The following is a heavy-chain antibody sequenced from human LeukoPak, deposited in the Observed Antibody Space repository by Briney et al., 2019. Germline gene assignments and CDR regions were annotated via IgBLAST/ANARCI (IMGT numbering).Heavy chain of an antibody. Sequence: GGSLRLSCAASGLTFSSYAMSWVRQAPGKGLVWVSTISGSGGSTYHADSVKGRFTISRDNSKNTLYLQMNSLRAEDTAVYYCAKVHYSGSYYPFDYWGQGTLVTVSS. CDR1: GLTFSSYA. CDR3: AKVHYSGSYYPFDY. D-gene: IGHD1-26*01. V-gene: IGHV3-23*01. J-gene: IGHJ4*02. CDR2: ISGSGGST.